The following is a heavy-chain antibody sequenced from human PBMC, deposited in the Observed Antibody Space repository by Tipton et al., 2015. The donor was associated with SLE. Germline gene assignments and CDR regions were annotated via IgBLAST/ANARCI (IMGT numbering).Heavy chain of an antibody. V-gene: IGHV4-38-2*02. Sequence: TLSLTCDVSGYFINRGYYWGWIRQSPEKGLEWIGSIHHSGTTFYRRSLKSRVTISRDTSKNQFSLRMTSVTAADTAVYYCVRDRDFYDNTGWDFQFWGQGTLVIVSS. CDR1: GYFINRGYY. J-gene: IGHJ1*01. D-gene: IGHD2/OR15-2a*01. CDR3: VRDRDFYDNTGWDFQF. CDR2: IHHSGTT.